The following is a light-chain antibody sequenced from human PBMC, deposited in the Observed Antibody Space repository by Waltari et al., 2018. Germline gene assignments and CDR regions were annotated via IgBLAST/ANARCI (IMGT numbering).Light chain of an antibody. J-gene: IGKJ5*01. CDR2: DAS. Sequence: EIVLTQSPATLSLSPGESATLSCRASQRVSSYLGWYQQTPGQAPRLLIYDASNRATGIPARFSGSGSGTDFTLTISSLEPEDFAVYYCQQRSDWPPHFGQGTRLEMK. CDR3: QQRSDWPPH. CDR1: QRVSSY. V-gene: IGKV3-11*01.